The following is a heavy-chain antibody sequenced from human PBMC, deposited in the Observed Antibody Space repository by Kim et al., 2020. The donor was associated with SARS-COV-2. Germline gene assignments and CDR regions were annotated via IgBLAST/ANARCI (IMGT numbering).Heavy chain of an antibody. D-gene: IGHD5-12*01. Sequence: YNPALKRRVTISVDTSKSQFPLKLSSVTAADTAVYYCARATRRDGYNWDYWGQGTLVTVSS. CDR3: ARATRRDGYNWDY. J-gene: IGHJ4*02. V-gene: IGHV4-39*01.